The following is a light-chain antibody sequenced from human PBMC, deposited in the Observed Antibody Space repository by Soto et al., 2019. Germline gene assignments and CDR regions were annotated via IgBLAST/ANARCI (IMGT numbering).Light chain of an antibody. CDR1: SSDVGGYKY. CDR3: SSYAGSNTDYV. J-gene: IGLJ1*01. V-gene: IGLV2-8*01. CDR2: EVS. Sequence: QSVLTQPPSASGSPGQSVTISCTGTSSDVGGYKYVSWYQQHPGKVPKLMIYEVSKRPSGVPDRLSGSKSGNTASLTVSGLQAEDEADCYCSSYAGSNTDYVFGTGTRSPS.